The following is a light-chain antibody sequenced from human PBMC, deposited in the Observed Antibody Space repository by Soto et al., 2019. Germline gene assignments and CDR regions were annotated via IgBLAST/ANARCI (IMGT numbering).Light chain of an antibody. CDR1: QDISKN. J-gene: IGKJ5*01. CDR2: DAS. V-gene: IGKV1-33*01. CDR3: KQYDNLLPIT. Sequence: IQMTQSPSSLSASVGDRVTITCQASQDISKNLNWYQQKPGKAPKLLIYDASSLQTGVPSRFSVSGSATHFTFTISSLQPEDVATYYCKQYDNLLPITFGQGTRLEIK.